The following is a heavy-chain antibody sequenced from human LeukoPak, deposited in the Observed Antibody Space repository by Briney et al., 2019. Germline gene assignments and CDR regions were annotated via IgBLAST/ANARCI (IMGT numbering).Heavy chain of an antibody. Sequence: AGSLRLSCAASGFTVSTYYMTWVRQDPGKGLQCVSVIYSGGSTYYADSVKGRFTVSRDNSKNTLYLQMNSLRAEDTAMYYCARGLGYCTSTTCLLPFDYWGQGTLVTVSS. J-gene: IGHJ4*02. V-gene: IGHV3-53*01. CDR1: GFTVSTYY. D-gene: IGHD2-2*01. CDR2: IYSGGST. CDR3: ARGLGYCTSTTCLLPFDY.